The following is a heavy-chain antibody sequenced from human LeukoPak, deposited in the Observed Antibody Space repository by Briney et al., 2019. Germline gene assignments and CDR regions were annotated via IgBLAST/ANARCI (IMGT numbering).Heavy chain of an antibody. V-gene: IGHV3-23*01. CDR1: GVTFSSYA. J-gene: IGHJ4*02. CDR2: ISSDAAGT. Sequence: GGSLRLSCAASGVTFSSYAIAWVRQAPGKGLEWISSISSDAAGTRYADSVEGRFTISRDNFKNTVSLQMNSLRGEDTAVYYCATRAAPRVFDHWGQGVLVTVSS. CDR3: ATRAAPRVFDH.